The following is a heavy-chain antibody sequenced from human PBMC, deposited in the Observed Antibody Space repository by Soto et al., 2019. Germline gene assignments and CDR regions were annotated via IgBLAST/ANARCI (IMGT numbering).Heavy chain of an antibody. CDR3: ARDSRDAFDI. CDR2: IYYSGST. J-gene: IGHJ3*02. Sequence: SETLSLTCTVSGGSISSGGYYWSWIRQHPGKGLEWIGYIYYSGSTYYNPSLKSRVTISVDTSKNQFSLKLSSVTAADTAVYYCARDSRDAFDIWGQGTMVTVS. CDR1: GGSISSGGYY. V-gene: IGHV4-31*03.